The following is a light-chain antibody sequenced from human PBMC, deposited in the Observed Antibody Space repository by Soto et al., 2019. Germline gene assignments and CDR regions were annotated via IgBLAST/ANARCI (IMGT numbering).Light chain of an antibody. J-gene: IGLJ3*02. CDR2: EVS. Sequence: ALTQPASVSGSPGQSITISCTGTSSDVGGYDHVSWYQQHPGKVPKVIIYEVSHRPSGVSYRFSGSKSGNTASLTISGLQAEDEADYYCNSYTTSGTFWVFGGGTQLTVL. CDR3: NSYTTSGTFWV. V-gene: IGLV2-14*01. CDR1: SSDVGGYDH.